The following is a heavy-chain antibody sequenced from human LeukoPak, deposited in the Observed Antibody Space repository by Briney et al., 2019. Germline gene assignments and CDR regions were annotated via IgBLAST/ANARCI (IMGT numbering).Heavy chain of an antibody. CDR1: GFTFSTYA. CDR2: IYSGGST. J-gene: IGHJ4*02. Sequence: GGSLRLSCAASGFTFSTYAVNWVRQAPGKGLEWVSVIYSGGSTYYADSVKGRFTISRDNSKNTLYLQMNSLRAEDTAVYYCARVGYYDFWSGYQTFDYWGQGTLVTVSS. D-gene: IGHD3-3*01. CDR3: ARVGYYDFWSGYQTFDY. V-gene: IGHV3-66*01.